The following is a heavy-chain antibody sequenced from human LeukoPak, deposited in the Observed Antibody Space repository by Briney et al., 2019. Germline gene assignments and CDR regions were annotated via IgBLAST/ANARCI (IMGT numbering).Heavy chain of an antibody. Sequence: ASVKVSCKASGYTFTSYAMNWVRQAAGQGLEWMGWINTNTGNPTYAQGFTGRFVFSLDTSVSTAYLQISSLKAEDTAVYYCARMRSWYKDYYYYMDVWSKGTTLTVSS. V-gene: IGHV7-4-1*02. D-gene: IGHD6-13*01. J-gene: IGHJ6*03. CDR1: GYTFTSYA. CDR2: INTNTGNP. CDR3: ARMRSWYKDYYYYMDV.